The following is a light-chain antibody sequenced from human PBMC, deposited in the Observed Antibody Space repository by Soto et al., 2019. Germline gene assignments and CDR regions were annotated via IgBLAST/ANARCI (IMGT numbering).Light chain of an antibody. V-gene: IGKV3D-20*02. J-gene: IGKJ1*01. CDR3: QQRNMWPRT. Sequence: EIVLTHSPGTLSLSPCERATLSCSASQSVSSSYLAWYQQKPGQAPRLLIYDASNRAPGIPARFGGSGSGADFTLSISSLEPEDFAVYHCQQRNMWPRTFGQGTKVDIK. CDR2: DAS. CDR1: QSVSSSY.